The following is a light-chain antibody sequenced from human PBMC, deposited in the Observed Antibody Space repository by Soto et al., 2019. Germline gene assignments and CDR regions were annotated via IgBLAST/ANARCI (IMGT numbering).Light chain of an antibody. Sequence: EIVLTQSPATLSLSPGEMATLSCSASQTVSSSLAWYQQKPGQAPRLLIYDASNRATGIPARFSGSGSGTDFTLTISSLEPEDFAVFYCQKRSNWPLNFGGGTKVDIK. CDR2: DAS. CDR1: QTVSSS. V-gene: IGKV3-11*01. CDR3: QKRSNWPLN. J-gene: IGKJ4*01.